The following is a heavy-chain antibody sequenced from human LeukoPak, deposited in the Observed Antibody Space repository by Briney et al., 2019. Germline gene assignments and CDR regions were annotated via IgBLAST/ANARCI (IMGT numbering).Heavy chain of an antibody. Sequence: GGSLRLSCAASGFTFSSYAMSWVRQAPGKGLEWVSIISGSGGSTYYTDSVKGRFTISRDNSKNTLYVQMNSLRAEDTAVYYCARVGIAARWFDPWGQGTLVTVSS. V-gene: IGHV3-23*01. D-gene: IGHD6-13*01. J-gene: IGHJ5*02. CDR2: ISGSGGST. CDR1: GFTFSSYA. CDR3: ARVGIAARWFDP.